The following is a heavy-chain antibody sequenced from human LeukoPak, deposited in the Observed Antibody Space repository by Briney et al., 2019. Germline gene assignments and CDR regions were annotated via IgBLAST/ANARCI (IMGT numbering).Heavy chain of an antibody. CDR1: GCTFTDYG. V-gene: IGHV1-18*01. Sequence: ASVKVSCKASGCTFTDYGISWVRQAPGQGLEWMGWISAYNGNTNYAQKLQGRVTMTTDTSTSTAYMELRSLRSDDTAVYYCARVQTRIAWELLLSRGFDYWGQGTLVTVSS. CDR3: ARVQTRIAWELLLSRGFDY. D-gene: IGHD1-26*01. J-gene: IGHJ4*02. CDR2: ISAYNGNT.